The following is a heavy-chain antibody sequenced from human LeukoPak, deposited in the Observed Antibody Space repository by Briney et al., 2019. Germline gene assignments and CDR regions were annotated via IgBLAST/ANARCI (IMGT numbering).Heavy chain of an antibody. D-gene: IGHD3-3*01. CDR2: ISSSGSTI. CDR1: GFTFSDYY. Sequence: GGSLRLSCAASGFTFSDYYMSWIRQAPGKGLEWVSYISSSGSTIYYADSVKGRFTISRDNAKNSLYLQMNSLRAEDTAVYYCARTKRSTIFGVVIGFFDYWGQGTLVTVSS. CDR3: ARTKRSTIFGVVIGFFDY. J-gene: IGHJ4*02. V-gene: IGHV3-11*04.